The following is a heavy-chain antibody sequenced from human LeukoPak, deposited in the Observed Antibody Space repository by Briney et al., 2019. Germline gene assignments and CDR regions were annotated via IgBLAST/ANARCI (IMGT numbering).Heavy chain of an antibody. CDR2: IDPSDSYT. V-gene: IGHV5-10-1*01. CDR3: ARNDRILDV. J-gene: IGHJ6*02. D-gene: IGHD1-1*01. CDR1: GYSFTSYW. Sequence: LGESLKISCKGSGYSFTSYWITWVCQMPGKGLECMGKIDPSDSYTNYRPSFQGHVTISADKSINTAYLQWSSLKASDTAMYYCARNDRILDVWGQGTTVTVSS.